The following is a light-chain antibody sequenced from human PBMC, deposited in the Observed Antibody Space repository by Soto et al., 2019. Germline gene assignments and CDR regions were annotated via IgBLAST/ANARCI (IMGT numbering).Light chain of an antibody. CDR2: GAS. Sequence: VCKQSPVTLSLSPGERASLSCRASQSVSSSYLAWYQQKPGQAPRLLIYGASSRATGIPDRFSGSGSGTDFTLTISSLQPDDFATYYCQQYNSYLLTFGGGTKVDIK. CDR3: QQYNSYLLT. CDR1: QSVSSSY. J-gene: IGKJ4*01. V-gene: IGKV3-20*01.